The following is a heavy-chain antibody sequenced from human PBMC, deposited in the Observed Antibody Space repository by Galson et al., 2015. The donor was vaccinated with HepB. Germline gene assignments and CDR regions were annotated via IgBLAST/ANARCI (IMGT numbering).Heavy chain of an antibody. CDR3: AKGKTSAGFFDY. CDR2: IGGSGTRT. V-gene: IGHV3-23*01. CDR1: GFPFATYA. Sequence: SLRLSCAASGFPFATYAMSWVRQAPGKGLEWVSAIGGSGTRTHYSDSVKGRFTISRDNSKNTLYLQMNSLRAEDTAVYFCAKGKTSAGFFDYWGQGALVTVSS. J-gene: IGHJ4*02.